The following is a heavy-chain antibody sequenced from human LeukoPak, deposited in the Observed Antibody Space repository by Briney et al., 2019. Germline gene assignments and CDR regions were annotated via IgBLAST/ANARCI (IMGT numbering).Heavy chain of an antibody. J-gene: IGHJ4*02. D-gene: IGHD2-8*01. CDR3: VRELRGLGYCTNIGCQTYVY. Sequence: GASVRVSCKPSGHTFTDFYIHWLRQAPGQGLEWMGRINPNNGDTNYGQKFQGRVIMTRDTSISTAYMQLSSLRSDDTALYYCVRELRGLGYCTNIGCQTYVYWGQGTQVIVSS. CDR1: GHTFTDFY. CDR2: INPNNGDT. V-gene: IGHV1-2*02.